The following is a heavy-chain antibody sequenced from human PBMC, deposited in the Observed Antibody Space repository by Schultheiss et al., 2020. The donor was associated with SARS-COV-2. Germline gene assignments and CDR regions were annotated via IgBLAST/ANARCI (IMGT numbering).Heavy chain of an antibody. V-gene: IGHV3-64*04. CDR3: TIQGCGGSCYGGAHFDY. CDR1: GFTFSSYA. CDR2: ISSNGGST. Sequence: GGSLRLSCAASGFTFSSYAMHWVRQAPGKGLEYVSAISSNGGSTYYADSVKGRFTISRDDSKNTLYLQMNSLKTEDTAVYYCTIQGCGGSCYGGAHFDYWGQGTLVTVSS. J-gene: IGHJ4*02. D-gene: IGHD2-15*01.